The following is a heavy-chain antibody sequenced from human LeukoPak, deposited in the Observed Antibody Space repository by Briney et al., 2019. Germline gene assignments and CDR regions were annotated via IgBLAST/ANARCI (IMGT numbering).Heavy chain of an antibody. D-gene: IGHD3-22*01. J-gene: IGHJ4*02. Sequence: SETLSLTCTVSGGSISSGDYYWSWLRQPPGKGLEWIGYIYYSRSTYYNPSLKSRVTISVDTSKNQFSLKLSSVTAADTAVYYCARGPAGPYYYDSSGYGLPDYWGQGTLVTVSS. CDR1: GGSISSGDYY. CDR2: IYYSRST. V-gene: IGHV4-30-4*08. CDR3: ARGPAGPYYYDSSGYGLPDY.